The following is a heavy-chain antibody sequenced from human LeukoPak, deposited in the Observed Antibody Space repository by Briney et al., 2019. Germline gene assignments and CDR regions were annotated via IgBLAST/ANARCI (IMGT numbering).Heavy chain of an antibody. D-gene: IGHD5-18*01. CDR2: IRYDGSNK. Sequence: PGGSLRLSCAASGFTFNNFGMDWVRQAPGKGLEWVAFIRYDGSNKYYADSVKGRFSISRDNSKNTLYLQMNSLRTEDTAVYYCAKSYVAPRGYTYGYPDHWGQGILVTVSS. CDR1: GFTFNNFG. V-gene: IGHV3-30*02. J-gene: IGHJ4*02. CDR3: AKSYVAPRGYTYGYPDH.